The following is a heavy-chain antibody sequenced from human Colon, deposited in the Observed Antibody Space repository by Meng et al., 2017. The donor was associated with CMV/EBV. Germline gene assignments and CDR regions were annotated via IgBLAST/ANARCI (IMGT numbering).Heavy chain of an antibody. V-gene: IGHV4-4*07. J-gene: IGHJ4*02. Sequence: EPVLVKPSETLSLSCTVSGGSISSSYWSWIRQPAGKGLEWNGRIYPSGFPKPKPSLESRVTMSADTSKNQNSLKLTSVTAADTAVYYCARAQYTYGYWIFDYWGQGTLVTVSS. D-gene: IGHD5-18*01. CDR1: GGSISSSY. CDR3: ARAQYTYGYWIFDY. CDR2: IYPSGFP.